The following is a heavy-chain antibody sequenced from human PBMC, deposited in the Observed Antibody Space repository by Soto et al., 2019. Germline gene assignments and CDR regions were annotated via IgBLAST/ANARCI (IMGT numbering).Heavy chain of an antibody. Sequence: QVQLVQSGAEVKKPGSSVKVSCKASGGTFSSYAISWVRQAPGQGLEWMGGIIPIFATANYAQKFQGRVTITADESTSTAYMELSSLRSEDTAVYYCAREGGSGNYRYYAMDVWGQGTTVTVSS. CDR1: GGTFSSYA. J-gene: IGHJ6*02. CDR2: IIPIFATA. D-gene: IGHD3-10*01. CDR3: AREGGSGNYRYYAMDV. V-gene: IGHV1-69*12.